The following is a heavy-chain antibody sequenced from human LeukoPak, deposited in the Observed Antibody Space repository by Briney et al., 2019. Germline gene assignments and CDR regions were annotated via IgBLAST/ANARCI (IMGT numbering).Heavy chain of an antibody. D-gene: IGHD2-2*01. Sequence: GASVKVSCKASGYTFTSYGISWVRQAPGQGLEWMGGIIPIFGTANYAQKFQGRVTITADESTNTAYMELGSLRSEDTAVYYCARGTYCTNTNCYASNFDYWGQGTLVTVSS. CDR1: GYTFTSYG. CDR2: IIPIFGTA. J-gene: IGHJ4*02. V-gene: IGHV1-69*13. CDR3: ARGTYCTNTNCYASNFDY.